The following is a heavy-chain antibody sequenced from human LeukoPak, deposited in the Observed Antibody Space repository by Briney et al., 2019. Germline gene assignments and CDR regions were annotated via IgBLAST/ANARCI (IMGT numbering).Heavy chain of an antibody. CDR3: ARGPGYYDSSGPPLD. Sequence: SETLSLTCTVSGGSISSYYWSWIRQPPGKGLEWIGYIYYSGSTNYNPSLKSRVTISVDTSKNQFSLKLSSVTAADTAVYYCARGPGYYDSSGPPLDWGQGTLVTVSS. J-gene: IGHJ4*02. CDR1: GGSISSYY. V-gene: IGHV4-59*01. D-gene: IGHD3-22*01. CDR2: IYYSGST.